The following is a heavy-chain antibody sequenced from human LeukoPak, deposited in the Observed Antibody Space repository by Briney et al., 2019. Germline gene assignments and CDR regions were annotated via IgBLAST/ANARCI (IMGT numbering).Heavy chain of an antibody. CDR2: IKQDGSEK. CDR1: GFTFSSYG. J-gene: IGHJ4*02. Sequence: GGSLRLSCAASGFTFSSYGMSWVRQAPGKGLEWVANIKQDGSEKYYVDSVKGRFTISRDNAKNSLYLQMNSLRAEDTAVYYCARGDCSGGSCYLSLTTIDYWGQGTLVTVSS. V-gene: IGHV3-7*04. D-gene: IGHD2-15*01. CDR3: ARGDCSGGSCYLSLTTIDY.